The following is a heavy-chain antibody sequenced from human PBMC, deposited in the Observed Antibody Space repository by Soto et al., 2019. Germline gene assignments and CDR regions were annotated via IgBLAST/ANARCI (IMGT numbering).Heavy chain of an antibody. CDR3: ARELSSGWHARDY. CDR1: GGSVSSGSYY. V-gene: IGHV4-61*01. Sequence: LSLTCTVSGGSVSSGSYYWSWIRQPPGKGLEWIGYIYYSGSTNYNPSLKSRVTISVDTSKNQFSLKLSSVTAADTAVYYCARELSSGWHARDYCRQGTLVTVSS. CDR2: IYYSGST. D-gene: IGHD6-19*01. J-gene: IGHJ4*02.